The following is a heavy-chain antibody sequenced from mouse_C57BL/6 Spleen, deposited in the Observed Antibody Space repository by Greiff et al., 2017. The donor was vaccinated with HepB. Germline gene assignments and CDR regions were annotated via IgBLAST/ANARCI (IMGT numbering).Heavy chain of an antibody. D-gene: IGHD2-9*01. CDR2: IDPENGDT. CDR3: TTPYYGNDYYFAY. Sequence: EVQLQQSGAELVRPGASVKLSCTASGFNIKDDYMHWVKQRPEQGLEWIGWIDPENGDTEYASKFQGKATITADTSSNTAYLQLSSLTSEDTAVYYCTTPYYGNDYYFAYWGQGTTLTVSS. V-gene: IGHV14-4*01. CDR1: GFNIKDDY. J-gene: IGHJ2*01.